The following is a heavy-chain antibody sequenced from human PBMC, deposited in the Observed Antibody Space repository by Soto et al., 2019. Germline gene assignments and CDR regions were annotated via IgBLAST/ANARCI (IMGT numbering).Heavy chain of an antibody. J-gene: IGHJ4*02. Sequence: SVKVSCKASGGTFSSYAISWVRQAPGQGLEWMGGIIPIFGTANYAQKFQGRVTITADESTSTAYMELSSLRSEDTAVYYCARASTYYDFWSGYHFDYWGQGTLVTVSS. V-gene: IGHV1-69*13. D-gene: IGHD3-3*01. CDR2: IIPIFGTA. CDR1: GGTFSSYA. CDR3: ARASTYYDFWSGYHFDY.